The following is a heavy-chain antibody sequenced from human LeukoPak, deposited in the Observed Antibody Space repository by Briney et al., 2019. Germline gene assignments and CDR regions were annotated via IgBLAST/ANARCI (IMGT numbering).Heavy chain of an antibody. CDR2: ISYDGSNK. CDR3: ARDAYYYDSSGYYGGWFDP. J-gene: IGHJ5*02. CDR1: GFIFNNAW. D-gene: IGHD3-22*01. V-gene: IGHV3-30-3*01. Sequence: GGSLRLSCAASGFIFNNAWMNWVRQAPGKGLEWVAVISYDGSNKYYADSVKGRFTISRDNSKNTLYLQMNSLRAEDTAVYYCARDAYYYDSSGYYGGWFDPWGQGTLVTVSS.